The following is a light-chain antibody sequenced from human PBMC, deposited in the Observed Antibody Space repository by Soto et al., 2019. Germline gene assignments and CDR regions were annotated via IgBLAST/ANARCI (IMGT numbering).Light chain of an antibody. Sequence: QSALTQPPSVSASPGQSITISCTGSSSDINSYKFVSWYQVLPGKAPQLIIYEDDYRPPEISSRFSASKSGNTASLTISGVQLEDDSHYFCCSYTKANTWVFGGGTKLTVL. V-gene: IGLV2-14*01. CDR1: SSDINSYKF. J-gene: IGLJ3*02. CDR2: EDD. CDR3: CSYTKANTWV.